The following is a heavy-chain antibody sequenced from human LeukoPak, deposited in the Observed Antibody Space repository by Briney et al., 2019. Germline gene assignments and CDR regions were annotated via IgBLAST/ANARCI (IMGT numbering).Heavy chain of an antibody. Sequence: GGSLRLSCAASGFTFSSYAMHWVRQAPGKGLEWVGRTRNEANIYTTKYAASVKGRFTISRDDSKNSLYLQMNSLKTEDTAVYYCASPVGATTVRAFDIWGQGTMVTVSS. D-gene: IGHD1-26*01. CDR1: GFTFSSYA. V-gene: IGHV3-72*01. CDR2: TRNEANIYTT. CDR3: ASPVGATTVRAFDI. J-gene: IGHJ3*02.